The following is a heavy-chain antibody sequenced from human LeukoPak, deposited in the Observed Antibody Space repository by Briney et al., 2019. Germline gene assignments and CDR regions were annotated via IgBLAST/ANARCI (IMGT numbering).Heavy chain of an antibody. D-gene: IGHD6-13*01. CDR3: AREGVAAAGKLDY. CDR1: GGSFGSYY. Sequence: SETLSLTCTVSGGSFGSYYWSWIRQPPGKGLEWIGYIYYSGSTNYNPSLKSRVTISLDTSKNQFSMNLISVTAADTAVYYCAREGVAAAGKLDYWGQGTLVTVSS. V-gene: IGHV4-59*01. CDR2: IYYSGST. J-gene: IGHJ4*02.